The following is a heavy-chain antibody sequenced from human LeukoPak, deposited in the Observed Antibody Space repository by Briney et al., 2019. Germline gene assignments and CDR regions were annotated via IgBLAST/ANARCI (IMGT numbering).Heavy chain of an antibody. D-gene: IGHD6-6*01. CDR1: GGSISSYY. CDR2: IYYSGST. CDR3: ARDLRAAQVWFDP. V-gene: IGHV4-59*01. J-gene: IGHJ5*02. Sequence: SETLSLTCTVSGGSISSYYWSWIRQPPGMGLEWIGYIYYSGSTNYNPSLKSRVTISVDTSKNQFSLKLSSVTAADTAVYYCARDLRAAQVWFDPWGQGTLVTVSS.